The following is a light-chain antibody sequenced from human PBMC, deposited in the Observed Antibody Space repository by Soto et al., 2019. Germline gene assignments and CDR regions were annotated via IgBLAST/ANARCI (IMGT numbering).Light chain of an antibody. CDR2: DVI. CDR3: SSYTSSSTPVV. CDR1: SSDVGGYNY. J-gene: IGLJ2*01. Sequence: QSALTQPASVSGSPGQSITISCTGTSSDVGGYNYVSWYQQHPGKAPKLMIYDVINRPSGVSNRFSGSKSGNTASLTISGLQAEDEADYYGSSYTSSSTPVVFGGGTKLTVL. V-gene: IGLV2-14*01.